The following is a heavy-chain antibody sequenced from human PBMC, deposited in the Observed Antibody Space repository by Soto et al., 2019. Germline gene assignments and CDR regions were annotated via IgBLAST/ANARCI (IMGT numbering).Heavy chain of an antibody. Sequence: QLQLQESGSGLVKPSQTLSLTCAVSGASISSGGYSWSWIPQPPGKGLEWIGYMYQSERTYYNSCLRSRVTISVDRSKNQFSLKLSSVTAADTAMYYCARARYCSGGSCYSDYWGQGILVTVSS. CDR3: ARARYCSGGSCYSDY. D-gene: IGHD2-15*01. CDR1: GASISSGGYS. CDR2: MYQSERT. V-gene: IGHV4-30-2*01. J-gene: IGHJ4*02.